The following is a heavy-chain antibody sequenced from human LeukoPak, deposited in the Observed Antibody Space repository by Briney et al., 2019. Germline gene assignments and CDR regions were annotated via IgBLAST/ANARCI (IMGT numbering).Heavy chain of an antibody. Sequence: SETLSLTCTVSGGSISSSSYYWGWIRQPPGKGLEWIGSIYYSGSTYYNPSLKSRVTISVDTSKNQFSLKLSSVTAADTAVYYCARDKRITMVRGVILDWFDPWGQGTLVTVSS. V-gene: IGHV4-39*07. CDR1: GGSISSSSYY. J-gene: IGHJ5*02. D-gene: IGHD3-10*01. CDR3: ARDKRITMVRGVILDWFDP. CDR2: IYYSGST.